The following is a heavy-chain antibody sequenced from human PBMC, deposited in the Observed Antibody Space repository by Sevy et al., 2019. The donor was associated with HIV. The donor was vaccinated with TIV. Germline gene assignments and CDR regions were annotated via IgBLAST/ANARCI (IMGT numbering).Heavy chain of an antibody. CDR1: GFIFSNHG. V-gene: IGHV3-33*01. CDR2: IWYDGSDT. J-gene: IGHJ6*02. CDR3: ARDVDSNYDGIDA. D-gene: IGHD4-4*01. Sequence: GGSLRLSCAASGFIFSNHGMHWFRQAPGKGLEWVARIWYDGSDTYYGESVKGRFTIPRDNSKNTVDLQMNSLRVEDTAVYYCARDVDSNYDGIDAWGQGTTVTVSS.